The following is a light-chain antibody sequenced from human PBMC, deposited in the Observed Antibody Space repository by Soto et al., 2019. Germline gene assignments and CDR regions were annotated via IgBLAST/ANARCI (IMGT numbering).Light chain of an antibody. V-gene: IGKV3-20*01. CDR1: KRVYSSY. CDR2: GAS. Sequence: EVVLTQSPGTLSLSPGGRASLSCRSSKRVYSSYLARYQQKHGKPPEVLIHGASLRAAGIPDRVSGSGPGTDFTLTISSLEPDDFAVYYCPQHGRSRGTSGQGSQV. J-gene: IGKJ1*01. CDR3: PQHGRSRGT.